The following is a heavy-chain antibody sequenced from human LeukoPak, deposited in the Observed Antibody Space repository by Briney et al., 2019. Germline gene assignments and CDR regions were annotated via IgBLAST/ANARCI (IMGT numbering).Heavy chain of an antibody. D-gene: IGHD3-3*01. V-gene: IGHV3-49*04. CDR1: GFTFGDYA. CDR2: VRGKAYGGTT. CDR3: TGYDFWSGHYHDAFNV. Sequence: GGSLRLSCTTSGFTFGDYAMSWVRQAPEWGLEWVGFVRGKAYGGTTEYAASVKGRFTISRDDSKGIAYLQMNSLKTEGTAVYYCTGYDFWSGHYHDAFNVWGQGTMVTVSS. J-gene: IGHJ3*01.